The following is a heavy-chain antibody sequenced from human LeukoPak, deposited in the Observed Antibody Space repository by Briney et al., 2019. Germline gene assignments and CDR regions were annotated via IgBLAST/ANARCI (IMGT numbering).Heavy chain of an antibody. D-gene: IGHD2/OR15-2a*01. V-gene: IGHV3-30*02. J-gene: IGHJ4*02. CDR2: ISYDGGTK. CDR1: GFTLIIYA. CDR3: VRNNNNDY. Sequence: PGGSLRLSCAAPGFTLIIYAMHWVRKAPGKGLEWVAFISYDGGTKTYADSVRGRFTISRDSSKTTLHLQLDSLRAEDTAVYYCVRNNNNDYWGQGTLVTVSS.